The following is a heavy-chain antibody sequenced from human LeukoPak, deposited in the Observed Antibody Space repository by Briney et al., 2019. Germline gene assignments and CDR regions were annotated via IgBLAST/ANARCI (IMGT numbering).Heavy chain of an antibody. CDR2: ISSSGSTI. CDR3: ASDPPYSSWAY. Sequence: GGSLRLSCAASGFTFSDYYMSWIRQAPGKGLEWVSYISSSGSTIYYADSVKGRFTISRDNAKNSLYLQMNSLRAEDTAVYYCASDPPYSSWAYWGQGTLVTVSS. D-gene: IGHD6-13*01. CDR1: GFTFSDYY. J-gene: IGHJ4*02. V-gene: IGHV3-11*04.